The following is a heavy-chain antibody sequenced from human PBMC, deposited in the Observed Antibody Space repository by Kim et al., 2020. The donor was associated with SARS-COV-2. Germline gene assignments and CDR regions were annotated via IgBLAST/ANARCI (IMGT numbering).Heavy chain of an antibody. CDR3: ARTRAARRYYYYGMDV. Sequence: SLKSRVTISVDTSKNQFSLKLSSVTAADTAVYYCARTRAARRYYYYGMDVWGQGTTVTVSS. J-gene: IGHJ6*02. V-gene: IGHV4-34*13. D-gene: IGHD6-6*01.